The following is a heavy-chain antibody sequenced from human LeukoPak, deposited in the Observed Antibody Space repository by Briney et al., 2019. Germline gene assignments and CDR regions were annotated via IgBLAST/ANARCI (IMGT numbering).Heavy chain of an antibody. Sequence: ASVKVSCKASGYSFSTHWMHWVRQAPGQGLEGMGIINPSGGFTSYAQKLQGRVTVTRDMSTSTVYMELSNLRSEDTAVYYCASRYYDSSGPHSFDYWGQGTLVTVSS. V-gene: IGHV1-46*01. CDR3: ASRYYDSSGPHSFDY. J-gene: IGHJ4*02. D-gene: IGHD3-22*01. CDR1: GYSFSTHW. CDR2: INPSGGFT.